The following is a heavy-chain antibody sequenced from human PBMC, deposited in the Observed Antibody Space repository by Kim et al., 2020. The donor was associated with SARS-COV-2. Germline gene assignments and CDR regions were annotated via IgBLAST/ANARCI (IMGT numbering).Heavy chain of an antibody. J-gene: IGHJ4*02. CDR2: ISWNSGNI. CDR3: AKGEFQHYYDSSGAYFDY. CDR1: GFTFGDYA. V-gene: IGHV3-9*01. Sequence: GGSLRLSCAASGFTFGDYAMHWVRQAPGKGLEWVSGISWNSGNIAYVDSVKGRFTISRDNAKNSLYLQMNSLRAEDTALYYCAKGEFQHYYDSSGAYFDYWGQGTLVTVSS. D-gene: IGHD3-22*01.